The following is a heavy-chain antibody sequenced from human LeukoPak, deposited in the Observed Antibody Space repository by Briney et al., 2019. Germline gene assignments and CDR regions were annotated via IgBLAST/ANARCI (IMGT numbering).Heavy chain of an antibody. V-gene: IGHV3-30-3*01. Sequence: GRSLRLSCAASGFTFSSYAMRWVRQAPGKGLEWVAVISYDGSNKYYADSVKGRFTISRDNSKNTLYLQMNSLRAEDTAVYYCARDALPTSFLSYYYYMDVWGKGTTVTVSS. D-gene: IGHD3-3*01. CDR1: GFTFSSYA. CDR3: ARDALPTSFLSYYYYMDV. J-gene: IGHJ6*03. CDR2: ISYDGSNK.